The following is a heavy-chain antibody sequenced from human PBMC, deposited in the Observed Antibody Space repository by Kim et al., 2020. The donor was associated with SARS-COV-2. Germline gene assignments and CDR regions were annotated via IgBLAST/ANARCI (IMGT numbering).Heavy chain of an antibody. V-gene: IGHV3-33*01. Sequence: GGSLRLSCAASGFTFSSYGMHWVRQAPGKGLEWVAVIWYDGSNKYYADSVKGRFTISRDNSKNTLYLQMNSLRAEDTAVYYCARDLVWQQLAGGGDAFDIWGQGTMVTVSS. CDR2: IWYDGSNK. CDR1: GFTFSSYG. CDR3: ARDLVWQQLAGGGDAFDI. D-gene: IGHD6-13*01. J-gene: IGHJ3*02.